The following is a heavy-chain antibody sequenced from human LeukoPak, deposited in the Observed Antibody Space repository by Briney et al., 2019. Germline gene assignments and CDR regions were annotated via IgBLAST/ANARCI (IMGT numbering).Heavy chain of an antibody. D-gene: IGHD3-3*01. Sequence: RGSLRLSRAASGFTFSSYATSWVRQAPGKGLEWVSAISGSGGTTYYADAVKGRFTISRDNSKNTLYLQMNSLRAEDTAVYYCAKVPQRDFWSGYYEYYFDYWGQGTLVTVSS. J-gene: IGHJ4*02. CDR1: GFTFSSYA. CDR3: AKVPQRDFWSGYYEYYFDY. CDR2: ISGSGGTT. V-gene: IGHV3-23*01.